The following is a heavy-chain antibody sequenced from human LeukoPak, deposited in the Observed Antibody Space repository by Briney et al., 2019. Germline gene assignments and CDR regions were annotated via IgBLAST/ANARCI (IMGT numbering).Heavy chain of an antibody. V-gene: IGHV1-3*01. CDR3: ASENYDILTGYYDRPGGYYYYYGMDV. CDR1: GYTFTIHA. CDR2: INAGNGNT. Sequence: ASVKVSCTASGYTFTIHAMHWVRQAPGQRLEWMGWINAGNGNTKYSQKFQGRVTITRDTSASTAYMELSSLRSEDTAVYYCASENYDILTGYYDRPGGYYYYYGMDVWGKGTTVTVSS. J-gene: IGHJ6*04. D-gene: IGHD3-9*01.